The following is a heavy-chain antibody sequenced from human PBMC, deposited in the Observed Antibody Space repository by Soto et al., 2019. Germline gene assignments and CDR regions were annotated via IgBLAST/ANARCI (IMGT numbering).Heavy chain of an antibody. CDR2: IYYSGST. Sequence: PSETLSLTCTVSGGSISSGGYYWSWIRQHPGKGLEWIGYIYYSGSTYYNPSLKSRVTISVDTSKNQSSLKLSSVTAADTAVYYCARSGLAYGSGPGYYYYYYMDVWGKGTTVTVSS. J-gene: IGHJ6*03. V-gene: IGHV4-31*03. CDR3: ARSGLAYGSGPGYYYYYYMDV. CDR1: GGSISSGGYY. D-gene: IGHD3-10*01.